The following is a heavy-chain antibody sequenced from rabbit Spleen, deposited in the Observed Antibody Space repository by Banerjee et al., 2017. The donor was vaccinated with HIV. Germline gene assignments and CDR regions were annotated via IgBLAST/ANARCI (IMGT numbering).Heavy chain of an antibody. CDR3: ARNYVNVFDP. V-gene: IGHV1S45*01. CDR1: GFSFSSIYW. CDR2: IDTGDGDT. Sequence: QEQLVESGGGLVKPGGTLTLTCTASGFSFSSIYWICWVRQAPGKGLEWIACIDTGDGDTDYANWAKGRFTISKTSSTIVTLQMTSLTAADTATYFCARNYVNVFDPWGQGTLVTVS. D-gene: IGHD1-1*01. J-gene: IGHJ2*01.